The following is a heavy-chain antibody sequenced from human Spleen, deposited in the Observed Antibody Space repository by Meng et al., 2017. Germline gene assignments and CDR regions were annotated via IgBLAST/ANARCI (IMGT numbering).Heavy chain of an antibody. CDR1: GGSFRYYY. CDR2: INHSGST. V-gene: IGHV4-34*01. D-gene: IGHD4-11*01. CDR3: ARGPTTMAHDFDY. J-gene: IGHJ4*02. Sequence: QVELPQCGAGRFKPSETRSLTCVVSGGSFRYYYWSWIRQPPGKGLEWIGEINHSGSTNYNPSLESRATISVDTSQNNLSLKLSSVTAADSAVYYCARGPTTMAHDFDYWGQGTLVTVSS.